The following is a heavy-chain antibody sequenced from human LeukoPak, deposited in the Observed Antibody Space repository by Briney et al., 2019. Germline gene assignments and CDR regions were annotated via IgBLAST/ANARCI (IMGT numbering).Heavy chain of an antibody. D-gene: IGHD2-15*01. CDR2: ISGSGDNT. CDR3: AKQIGYCSDGSCYFTS. J-gene: IGHJ4*02. CDR1: GFTFSSYA. Sequence: PGGSLRLSCAASGFTFSSYAMSWVRQVPGKGLEWVSVISGSGDNTYYADSVKGRFTISRDNSKNTLYLQMNSLRAEDTAVYYCAKQIGYCSDGSCYFTSWGQGTLVTVSS. V-gene: IGHV3-23*01.